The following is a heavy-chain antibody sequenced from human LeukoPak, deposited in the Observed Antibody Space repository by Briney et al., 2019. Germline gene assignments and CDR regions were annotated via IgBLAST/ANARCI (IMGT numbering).Heavy chain of an antibody. CDR1: DGSISGYY. CDR2: IYYTGIT. Sequence: PSETLSLTCTVSDGSISGYYWSWIRQPPGKGLEWIGYIYYTGITNYNPSLKSRVTISVDTSKNHFSLKLSSVTAADTAVYYCARGPYDFWSGYYTPTPGYFDYWGQGTLVTVSS. D-gene: IGHD3-3*01. V-gene: IGHV4-59*08. J-gene: IGHJ4*02. CDR3: ARGPYDFWSGYYTPTPGYFDY.